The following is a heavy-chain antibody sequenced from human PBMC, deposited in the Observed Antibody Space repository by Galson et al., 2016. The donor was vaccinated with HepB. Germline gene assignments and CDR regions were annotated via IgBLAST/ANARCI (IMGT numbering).Heavy chain of an antibody. Sequence: SVKVSCKASGYTFTSYGISWVRQAPGQGLEWMGWTATYNGDTNYAQKFQGRLTMTTDTSTTTAYMELRSLRFDDTAVYYCARDRIKVVPPVIDWFDPWGQGTLVTVSS. CDR2: TATYNGDT. CDR3: ARDRIKVVPPVIDWFDP. J-gene: IGHJ5*02. V-gene: IGHV1-18*04. D-gene: IGHD2-2*01. CDR1: GYTFTSYG.